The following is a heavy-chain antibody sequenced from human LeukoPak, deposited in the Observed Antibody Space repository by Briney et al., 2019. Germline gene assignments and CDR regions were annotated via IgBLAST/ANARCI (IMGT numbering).Heavy chain of an antibody. V-gene: IGHV1-3*01. CDR3: ARDRLELRSFDY. CDR2: INAGNGNT. CDR1: GYIFTTYT. J-gene: IGHJ4*02. Sequence: ASVKVSCKASGYIFTTYTMHWVRLAPGQRLEWMGWINAGNGNTKYSQKFQGRVTITRDTSASTAYMELSSLRSEDTAVYYCARDRLELRSFDYWGQGTLVTVSS. D-gene: IGHD1-7*01.